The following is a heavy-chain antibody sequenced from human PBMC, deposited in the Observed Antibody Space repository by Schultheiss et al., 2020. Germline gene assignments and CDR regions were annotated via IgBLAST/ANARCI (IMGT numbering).Heavy chain of an antibody. CDR1: GFTFTSSA. CDR3: AAASTYYDFWSGYSSGGNYGMDV. Sequence: TSVKVSCKASGFTFTSSAVQWVRQARGQRLEWIGWIVVGSGNTNYAQKFQERVTITRDMSTSTAYMELSSLRSEDTAVYYCAAASTYYDFWSGYSSGGNYGMDVWGQGTTVTVS. D-gene: IGHD3-3*01. J-gene: IGHJ6*02. CDR2: IVVGSGNT. V-gene: IGHV1-58*01.